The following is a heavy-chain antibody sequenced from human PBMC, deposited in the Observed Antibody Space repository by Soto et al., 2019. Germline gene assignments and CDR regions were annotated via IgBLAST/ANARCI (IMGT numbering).Heavy chain of an antibody. V-gene: IGHV1-18*01. Sequence: QVQLVQSGAEVKKPGASVKVSCKASGYTFTSYGISWVRQAPGQGLEWMGWISAYNGNTSYAQKLQGRVTMTTDTSTSTGYMELRSLRSDDTAVYYCASAQITIFGVALDAFDIWGQGTMVTVSS. D-gene: IGHD3-3*01. J-gene: IGHJ3*02. CDR1: GYTFTSYG. CDR3: ASAQITIFGVALDAFDI. CDR2: ISAYNGNT.